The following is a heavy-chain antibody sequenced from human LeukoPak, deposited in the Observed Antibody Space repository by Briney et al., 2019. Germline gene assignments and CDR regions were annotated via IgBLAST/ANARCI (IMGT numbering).Heavy chain of an antibody. CDR2: ISSSSSYI. J-gene: IGHJ3*02. CDR3: ARFIAAGPDAFDI. V-gene: IGHV3-21*01. D-gene: IGHD6-13*01. CDR1: GFTFSSYS. Sequence: GGSLRLSCAASGFTFSSYSMNWVRQAPGKGLEWVSSISSSSSYIYYADSVKGRFTISRDNAKNSLYLQMNSLRAEDTAVYYCARFIAAGPDAFDIWGQGTMVTVSS.